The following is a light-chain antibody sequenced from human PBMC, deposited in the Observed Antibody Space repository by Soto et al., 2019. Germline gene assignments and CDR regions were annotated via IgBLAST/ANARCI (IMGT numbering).Light chain of an antibody. CDR2: GAS. CDR1: QGVSSN. CDR3: PQYDNRPPFT. Sequence: EVAMTQSPATLSVSPGERAILSCRTSQGVSSNLAWYQQKPGLPPRLLIYGASTRATGIPARFSGSGSGTEFTLTIRSLQSEDFAVYYCPQYDNRPPFTFGPGTKVDIK. V-gene: IGKV3-15*01. J-gene: IGKJ3*01.